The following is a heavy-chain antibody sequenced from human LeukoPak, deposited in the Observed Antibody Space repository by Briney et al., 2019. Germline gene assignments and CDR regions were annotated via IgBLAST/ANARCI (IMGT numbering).Heavy chain of an antibody. V-gene: IGHV4-59*01. CDR2: IYYSGST. J-gene: IGHJ4*02. Sequence: SETLSLTCTVSGVSISSYNWSWIRQPPGKGLEWIGYIYYSGSTNYNPSLKSRVTISVDTSKNQFSLKLSSVTAADTAVYYCARGSSVRGASYWGQGTLVTVSS. CDR3: ARGSSVRGASY. D-gene: IGHD3-10*01. CDR1: GVSISSYN.